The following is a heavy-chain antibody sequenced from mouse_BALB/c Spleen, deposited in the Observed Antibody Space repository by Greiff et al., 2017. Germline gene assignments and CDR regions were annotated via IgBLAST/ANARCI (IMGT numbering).Heavy chain of an antibody. D-gene: IGHD2-4*01. Sequence: QVQLKESGPGLVAPSQSLSITCTVSGFSLTSYGVYWVRQPPGKGLEWLGVIWAGGSTNYNSALMSRLSISKDNSKSHVFLKMNSLQTDDTAMYYCARVPYDYDEVAYWGQGTLVTVSA. CDR2: IWAGGST. CDR3: ARVPYDYDEVAY. V-gene: IGHV2-9*02. CDR1: GFSLTSYG. J-gene: IGHJ3*01.